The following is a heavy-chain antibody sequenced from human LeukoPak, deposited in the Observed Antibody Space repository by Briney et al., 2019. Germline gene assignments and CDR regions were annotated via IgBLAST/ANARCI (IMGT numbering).Heavy chain of an antibody. D-gene: IGHD5-18*01. CDR2: ISAYNGNT. Sequence: ASVKVSCKASGYTFTSYGISWVRQAPGQGLEWMGWISAYNGNTNYAQKLQGRVTMTTDTSTSTAYMELSSLRSEDTAVYYCATDWGHDPVTRTQLGWAFDIWGQGTMVTVSS. CDR3: ATDWGHDPVTRTQLGWAFDI. CDR1: GYTFTSYG. J-gene: IGHJ3*02. V-gene: IGHV1-18*01.